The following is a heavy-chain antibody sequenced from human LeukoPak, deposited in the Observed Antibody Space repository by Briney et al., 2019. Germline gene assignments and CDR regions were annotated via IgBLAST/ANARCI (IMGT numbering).Heavy chain of an antibody. CDR1: GFTFDDYA. D-gene: IGHD3-10*01. CDR2: ISWDGGST. V-gene: IGHV3-43D*03. Sequence: PGGSLRLSCAASGFTFDDYAMHWVRQAPGKGLEWVSLISWDGGSTYYADSVKGRFTISRDNSKNSLYLQMNSLRAEDTALYYCAEDSVRGVSDYYYYMDVWGKGTTVTVSS. CDR3: AEDSVRGVSDYYYYMDV. J-gene: IGHJ6*03.